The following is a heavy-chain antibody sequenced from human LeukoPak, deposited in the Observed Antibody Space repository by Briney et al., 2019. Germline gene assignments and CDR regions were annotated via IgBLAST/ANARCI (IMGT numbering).Heavy chain of an antibody. CDR2: IYHSGST. CDR3: ARLGDYREY. CDR1: GYSISSGYY. J-gene: IGHJ4*02. D-gene: IGHD4-17*01. Sequence: SXTLSLTCAVSGYSISSGYYWGWIRPPPGKGLEWIGSIYHSGSTYYNPSLKSRVTISVDTSKNQFSLKLSSVTAADTAVYYCARLGDYREYWGQGTLVTVSS. V-gene: IGHV4-38-2*01.